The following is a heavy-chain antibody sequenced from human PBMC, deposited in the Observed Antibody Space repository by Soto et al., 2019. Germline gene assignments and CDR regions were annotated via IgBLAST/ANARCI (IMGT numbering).Heavy chain of an antibody. V-gene: IGHV1-69*01. D-gene: IGHD4-17*01. Sequence: QVQLVQSGAEVKKPGSSVKVSCKASGGTFSSYAISWVRQAPGQGLEWMGGVIPIFGTANYAQKFQGRVTITADESTSTAYMELSSLRSEDTAVYYCARVDIPYTYGDYVQPGYYYGMDVWGQGTTVTVSS. CDR1: GGTFSSYA. J-gene: IGHJ6*02. CDR3: ARVDIPYTYGDYVQPGYYYGMDV. CDR2: VIPIFGTA.